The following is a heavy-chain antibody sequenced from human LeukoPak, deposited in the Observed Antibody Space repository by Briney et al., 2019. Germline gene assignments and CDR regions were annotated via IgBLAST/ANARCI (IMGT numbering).Heavy chain of an antibody. CDR2: INHSGST. J-gene: IGHJ4*02. CDR1: GGSFSGYY. D-gene: IGHD2-8*01. Sequence: SETLSLTCAVYGGSFSGYYWSWFRQPPAKGLEWIGEINHSGSTNYNPSLKSRVTISVDTSKNQFSLKLSSVTAADTAVYYCARGLVPRSRGPYFDYWGQGTLVTVSS. V-gene: IGHV4-34*01. CDR3: ARGLVPRSRGPYFDY.